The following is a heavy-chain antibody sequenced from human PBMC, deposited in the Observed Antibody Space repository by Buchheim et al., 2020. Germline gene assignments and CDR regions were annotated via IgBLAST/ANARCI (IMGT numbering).Heavy chain of an antibody. V-gene: IGHV3-30*02. D-gene: IGHD3-22*01. CDR3: AKDLFGYYDSSGYSRALDY. Sequence: QVQLVESGGGVVQPGRSLRLSCAASGFTFSSYGMHWVRQAPGKGLEWVAFIRYDGSNKYYADSVKGRFTISRDNSKNTRYLQMNSLRAEDTAVYYCAKDLFGYYDSSGYSRALDYWGQGTL. J-gene: IGHJ4*02. CDR2: IRYDGSNK. CDR1: GFTFSSYG.